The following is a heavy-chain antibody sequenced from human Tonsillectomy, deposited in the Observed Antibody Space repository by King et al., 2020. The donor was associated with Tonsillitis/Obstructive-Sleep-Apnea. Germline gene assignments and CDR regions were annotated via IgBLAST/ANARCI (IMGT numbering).Heavy chain of an antibody. J-gene: IGHJ4*02. V-gene: IGHV5-51*01. CDR3: ARSAPGTGNTPFEY. D-gene: IGHD1-7*01. Sequence: VQLVESGAEVKKPGESLKISCKGSGYRFTSHWIGWVRQMPGKGLEWMGIIYPSDSDTRYSPSFRGQVTISAAKSISTAYLQWSSLKASDTAIYYCARSAPGTGNTPFEYWGQGTLVTVSS. CDR1: GYRFTSHW. CDR2: IYPSDSDT.